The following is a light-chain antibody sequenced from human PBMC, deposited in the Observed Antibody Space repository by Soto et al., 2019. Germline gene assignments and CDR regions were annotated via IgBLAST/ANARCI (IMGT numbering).Light chain of an antibody. J-gene: IGLJ1*01. Sequence: QSVLTQPPSASGTPGQRVTISCSGSSSNIGSNTVNWYQQLPGTAPKLLIYSNNQRPSGVPDRFSGSKSGTSASLAISGLHSEDEADYYCAAWDDSLNAPYVFGTGTKLTVL. CDR3: AAWDDSLNAPYV. CDR1: SSNIGSNT. V-gene: IGLV1-44*01. CDR2: SNN.